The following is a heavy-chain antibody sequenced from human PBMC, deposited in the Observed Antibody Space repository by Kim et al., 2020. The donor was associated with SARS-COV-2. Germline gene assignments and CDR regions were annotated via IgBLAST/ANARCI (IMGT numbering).Heavy chain of an antibody. J-gene: IGHJ6*02. V-gene: IGHV3-11*05. CDR2: ISSSSSYT. Sequence: GGSLRLSCAASGFTFSDYYMSWIRQAPGKGLEWVSYISSSSSYTNYADSVKGRFTISRDNAKNSLYLQMNSLRAEDTAVYYCARDGVVVAATQGHYYYYGMDVWGQGTTVTVSS. CDR1: GFTFSDYY. D-gene: IGHD2-15*01. CDR3: ARDGVVVAATQGHYYYYGMDV.